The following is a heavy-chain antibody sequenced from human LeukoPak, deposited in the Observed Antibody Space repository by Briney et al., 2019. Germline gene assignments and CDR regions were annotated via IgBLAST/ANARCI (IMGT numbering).Heavy chain of an antibody. CDR2: IYYSGST. D-gene: IGHD4-17*01. J-gene: IGHJ4*02. CDR1: GGSISSSSYY. V-gene: IGHV4-39*07. CDR3: ARDDPTVTPYYFDY. Sequence: SETLSLTCTVSGGSISSSSYYWGWIRQPPGKGLEWIGSIYYSGSTYYNPSLKSRVTISVDTSKNQFSLKLSSVTAADTAVYYCARDDPTVTPYYFDYWGQGTLVTVSS.